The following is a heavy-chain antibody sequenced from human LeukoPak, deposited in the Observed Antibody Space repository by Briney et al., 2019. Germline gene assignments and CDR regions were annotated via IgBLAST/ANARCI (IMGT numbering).Heavy chain of an antibody. D-gene: IGHD2-15*01. Sequence: GGSLRLSCTASGFIFSGSWMAWVRQAPGKGLEWVAIIKKDGSEKYYVDSMKGRFTISRDNAKNSLFLQMNSLRAEDTAIYYCTTDTWYSAGHWGQGTLVTVSS. V-gene: IGHV3-7*03. CDR2: IKKDGSEK. CDR3: TTDTWYSAGH. J-gene: IGHJ4*02. CDR1: GFIFSGSW.